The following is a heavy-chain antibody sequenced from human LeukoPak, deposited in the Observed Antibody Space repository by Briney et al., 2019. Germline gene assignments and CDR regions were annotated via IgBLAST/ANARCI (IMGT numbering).Heavy chain of an antibody. J-gene: IGHJ4*02. CDR3: VKDRGYSTFDY. D-gene: IGHD4-23*01. CDR2: MNQDGSER. CDR1: GFIFSNSW. V-gene: IGHV3-7*03. Sequence: GGSLRLSCEASGFIFSNSWMRWVRQAPGKGLEWVANMNQDGSERNYVDSVKGRLTISRDNAKGSLYLQMNGLRAEDTAVYFCVKDRGYSTFDYWGQGTLVTVSS.